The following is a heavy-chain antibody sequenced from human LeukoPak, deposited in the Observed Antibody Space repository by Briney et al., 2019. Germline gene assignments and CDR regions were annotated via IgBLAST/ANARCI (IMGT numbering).Heavy chain of an antibody. CDR1: GFTFSTYW. J-gene: IGHJ4*02. Sequence: HPGGSLRLSCAASGFTFSTYWMTWVRQAPGKRPEWVANIKEDGSATYYVDSVKGRFTISRDNAKKSLYLQMNSLRAEDTAVYYCARDSPGYLAYDSWGQGTLVTVSS. CDR2: IKEDGSAT. D-gene: IGHD1-1*01. V-gene: IGHV3-7*04. CDR3: ARDSPGYLAYDS.